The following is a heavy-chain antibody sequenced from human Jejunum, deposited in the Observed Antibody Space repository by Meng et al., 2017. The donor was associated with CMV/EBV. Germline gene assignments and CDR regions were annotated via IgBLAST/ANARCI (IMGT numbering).Heavy chain of an antibody. D-gene: IGHD3-3*02. V-gene: IGHV3-48*03. CDR1: GFTFSTSE. CDR2: ITGDGNTI. CDR3: VRLDLAAFYS. Sequence: CEASGFTFSTSEMNWVRQAPGKGLEWVSYITGDGNTIYYADSVKGRFTISRDNAKSSLYLQMNSLRAEDTAVYYCVRLDLAAFYSWGQGTLVTVSS. J-gene: IGHJ5*02.